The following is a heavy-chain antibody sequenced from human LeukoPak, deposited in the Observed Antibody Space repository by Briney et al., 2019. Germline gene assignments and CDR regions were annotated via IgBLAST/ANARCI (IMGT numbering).Heavy chain of an antibody. CDR2: INWNGGST. J-gene: IGHJ4*02. D-gene: IGHD7-27*01. V-gene: IGHV3-43*02. CDR3: AKDLTGDGEAGPY. CDR1: GFTFDNYG. Sequence: GGSLRLSCAASGFTFDNYGMNWVHQAPGKGLEWVSGINWNGGSTYYADSVKGRFTISRDNSKNSLYLQMNSLRTEDTALYYCAKDLTGDGEAGPYWGQGTLVTVSS.